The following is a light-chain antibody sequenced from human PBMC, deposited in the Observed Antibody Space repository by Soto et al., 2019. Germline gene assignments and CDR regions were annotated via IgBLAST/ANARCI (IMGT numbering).Light chain of an antibody. CDR1: SSDVGGYNY. V-gene: IGLV2-11*01. CDR3: FSYAGSYV. J-gene: IGLJ1*01. CDR2: DVS. Sequence: QSALTQPRSVSGSPGQSVTISCTGTSSDVGGYNYVSWYQHHPGKAPKLMIYDVSKRPSGVPDRFSGSKSGNTASLTISGLQAEDEADYYCFSYAGSYVFGTGTKLTVL.